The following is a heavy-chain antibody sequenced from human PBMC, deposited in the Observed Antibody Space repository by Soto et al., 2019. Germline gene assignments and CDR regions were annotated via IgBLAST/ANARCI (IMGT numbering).Heavy chain of an antibody. V-gene: IGHV4-34*01. CDR3: ARGLFGDYDILTGYPYFDY. CDR1: GGNFSGYY. D-gene: IGHD3-9*01. J-gene: IGHJ4*02. Sequence: SETLSLTCAVYGGNFSGYYWSWIRQPPGKGLEWIGEINHSGSTNYNPSLKSRVTISVDTSKNQFSLKLSSVTAADTAVYYCARGLFGDYDILTGYPYFDYWGQGTLVTVSS. CDR2: INHSGST.